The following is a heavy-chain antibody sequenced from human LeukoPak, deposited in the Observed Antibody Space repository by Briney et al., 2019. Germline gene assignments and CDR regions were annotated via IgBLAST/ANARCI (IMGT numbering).Heavy chain of an antibody. CDR1: GGTFSSYA. CDR2: IIPIFGTA. Sequence: SVKVSCKASGGTFSSYAISWVRQAPGQGLEWMGGIIPIFGTANYAQKFQGRVTITTDESTSTAYMELSSLRSEDTAVYYCARDFSGTDAFDIWGQGTMVTVSS. D-gene: IGHD1-26*01. V-gene: IGHV1-69*05. J-gene: IGHJ3*02. CDR3: ARDFSGTDAFDI.